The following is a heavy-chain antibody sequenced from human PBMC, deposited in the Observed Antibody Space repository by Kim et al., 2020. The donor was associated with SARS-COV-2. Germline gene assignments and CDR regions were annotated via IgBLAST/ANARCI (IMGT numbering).Heavy chain of an antibody. CDR1: GFTFSRYT. J-gene: IGHJ3*02. Sequence: GGSLRLSCAASGFTFSRYTMNWVRQAPGKGLEWISSISSNGFYIYYADSVRGRFTISRDNAKNSLYLQMNSLGAEDTAVYYCAREGFIAARSNLDAFGIWRQGTMVTVSS. CDR3: AREGFIAARSNLDAFGI. D-gene: IGHD6-6*01. CDR2: ISSNGFYI. V-gene: IGHV3-21*01.